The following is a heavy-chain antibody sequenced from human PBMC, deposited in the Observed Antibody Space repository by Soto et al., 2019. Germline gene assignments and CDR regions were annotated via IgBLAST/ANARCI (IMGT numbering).Heavy chain of an antibody. V-gene: IGHV1-69*01. J-gene: IGHJ4*02. D-gene: IGHD3-16*01. CDR3: AGGDTGSVLPYFDT. Sequence: TRYPMTCVRPAPGRGLEWMGGIVPNVGTVKDTHNFQRRITITDDQSTDTAYMEVSGLRSEDTALYYGAGGDTGSVLPYFDTWDQGTVATVS. CDR1: TRYP. CDR2: IVPNVGTV.